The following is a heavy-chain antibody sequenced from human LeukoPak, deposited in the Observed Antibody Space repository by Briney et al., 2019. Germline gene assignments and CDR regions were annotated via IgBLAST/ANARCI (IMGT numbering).Heavy chain of an antibody. Sequence: SETLSLTCTVSGGSISSSSYYWGWIRQPPGKGLEWIGSIYYSGSTYYNPSLKSRVTISVDTSKNQFSLKLSSVTAADTAVYYCARIRRRDGYNSDYWGQGTLVTVSS. CDR1: GGSISSSSYY. CDR2: IYYSGST. V-gene: IGHV4-39*01. CDR3: ARIRRRDGYNSDY. D-gene: IGHD5-24*01. J-gene: IGHJ4*02.